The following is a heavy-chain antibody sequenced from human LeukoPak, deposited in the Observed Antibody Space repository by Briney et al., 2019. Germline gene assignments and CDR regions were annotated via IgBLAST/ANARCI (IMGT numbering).Heavy chain of an antibody. Sequence: SGGSLRLSCAASGFTFSSYWMSWVRQAPGKGLEWVANIKQDGSEKYYVDSVKGRFTISRDNAKNSLYLQMNSLRAEDTAVYYCARAQSGWRQSCGFDPWGQGTLVTVSS. CDR3: ARAQSGWRQSCGFDP. CDR1: GFTFSSYW. CDR2: IKQDGSEK. J-gene: IGHJ5*02. D-gene: IGHD2-15*01. V-gene: IGHV3-7*01.